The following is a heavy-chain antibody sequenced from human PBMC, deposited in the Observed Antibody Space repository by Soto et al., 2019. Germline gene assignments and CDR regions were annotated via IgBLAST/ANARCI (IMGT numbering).Heavy chain of an antibody. CDR3: ARMGSGY. V-gene: IGHV4-34*01. J-gene: IGHJ4*02. CDR2: INHSGST. Sequence: SETLSLTCAVYGGSFSGYYWSWIRQPPGKGLEWIGEINHSGSTNYNPSLKSRVTISVDTSKNQFSLKLSSVTAADTAVYYCARMGSGYWGQGTLVTVSS. CDR1: GGSFSGYY. D-gene: IGHD3-10*01.